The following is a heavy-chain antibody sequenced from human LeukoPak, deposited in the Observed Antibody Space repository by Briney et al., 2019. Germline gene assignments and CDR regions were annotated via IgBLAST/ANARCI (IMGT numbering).Heavy chain of an antibody. CDR1: GFTFSSYE. CDR2: ISNTGDTI. J-gene: IGHJ6*03. Sequence: GGSLRLSCAASGFTFSSYEMNWVRQAPGRGLEWVSYISNTGDTIYYADSVKGRFTISRDNAKNSLYLQMNSLRAEDTAVYFCARAGRFGESFRDYYYYIDVWGKGTTVTVSS. D-gene: IGHD3-10*01. CDR3: ARAGRFGESFRDYYYYIDV. V-gene: IGHV3-48*03.